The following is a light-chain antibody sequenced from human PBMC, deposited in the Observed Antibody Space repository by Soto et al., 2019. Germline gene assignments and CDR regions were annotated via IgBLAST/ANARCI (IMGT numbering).Light chain of an antibody. CDR2: GAS. V-gene: IGKV3-15*01. J-gene: IGKJ5*01. CDR3: QQYTNWPIT. Sequence: EIVVTQSPGTLSLSPGERATLSCRASQSVDNNLAWYQQKPGQAPRLLIYGASTRATGIPARFSGSGSGTEFTLTISSLQSEDFAVYYCQQYTNWPITFGQGGLLEI. CDR1: QSVDNN.